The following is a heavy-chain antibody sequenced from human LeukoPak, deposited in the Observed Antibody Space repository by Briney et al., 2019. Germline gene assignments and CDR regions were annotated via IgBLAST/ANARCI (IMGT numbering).Heavy chain of an antibody. V-gene: IGHV1-18*01. Sequence: ASVKVSCKASGYTFTNYGITWVRQAPRQGLEWMGWISAYNGNTNYAQKLQGRVTMTTDTSTSTAYMELRSLKSDDTAVYYCARSPSGDYLDYWGQGTLVTVSS. CDR1: GYTFTNYG. CDR2: ISAYNGNT. CDR3: ARSPSGDYLDY. D-gene: IGHD4-17*01. J-gene: IGHJ4*02.